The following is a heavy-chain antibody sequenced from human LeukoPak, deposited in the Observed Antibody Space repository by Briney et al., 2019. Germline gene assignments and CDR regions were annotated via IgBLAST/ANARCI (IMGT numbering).Heavy chain of an antibody. CDR2: IYYSGST. Sequence: SQTLSLTCTVSGGSISSGDYYWSWIRQPPGQGLEWIGYIYYSGSTYYNPSLKSRVTISVDTSKNQFSLKLSSVTAADTAVYYCARGPDFWSGRNWFDPWGQGTLVTVSS. J-gene: IGHJ5*02. CDR3: ARGPDFWSGRNWFDP. V-gene: IGHV4-30-4*01. CDR1: GGSISSGDYY. D-gene: IGHD3-3*01.